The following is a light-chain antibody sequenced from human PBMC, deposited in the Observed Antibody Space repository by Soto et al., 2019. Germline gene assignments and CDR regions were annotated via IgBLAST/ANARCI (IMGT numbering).Light chain of an antibody. J-gene: IGKJ3*01. CDR1: QSVSSY. Sequence: EIVLTQSPATLSLSPGERATLSCRASQSVSSYLAWYQQKPGQAPRLLIYDASNRATGIPARFSGSGSGTDFTLTISSLEPENFAVYYCHQQGTFGPGTNVDSK. V-gene: IGKV3-11*01. CDR3: HQQGT. CDR2: DAS.